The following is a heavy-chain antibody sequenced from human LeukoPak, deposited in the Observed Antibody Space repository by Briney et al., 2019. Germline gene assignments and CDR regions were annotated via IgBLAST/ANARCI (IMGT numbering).Heavy chain of an antibody. J-gene: IGHJ4*02. CDR2: FDPEDGET. D-gene: IGHD3-3*01. V-gene: IGHV1-24*01. CDR3: ARQNDFWSGYAD. CDR1: GYTLTELS. Sequence: ASVKVSCKVSGYTLTELSMHWVRQAPGKGLEWMGGFDPEDGETIYAQKFQGRVTMTEDTSTDTAYMELSSLRSEDTAVYYCARQNDFWSGYADWGQGTLVTVSS.